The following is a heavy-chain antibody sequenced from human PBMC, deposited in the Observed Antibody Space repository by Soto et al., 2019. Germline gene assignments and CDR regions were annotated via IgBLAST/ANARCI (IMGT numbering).Heavy chain of an antibody. CDR1: GGSISGYY. J-gene: IGHJ4*02. D-gene: IGHD5-12*01. CDR3: ASDLDGYNRLDY. CDR2: IYYSGST. Sequence: SETLSLTCTVSGGSISGYYWSWIRQPPGKGLEWIGYIYYSGSTSYNPSLKSRVTILIDTSKNQFSLKLSSVTAADTAVYYCASDLDGYNRLDYWGQGTLVTVSS. V-gene: IGHV4-59*01.